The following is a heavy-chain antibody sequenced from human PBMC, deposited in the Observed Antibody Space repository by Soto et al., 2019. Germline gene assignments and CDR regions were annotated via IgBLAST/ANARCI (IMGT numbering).Heavy chain of an antibody. D-gene: IGHD1-26*01. Sequence: ASVKVSCKASGYTFTSYDINWVRQATGQGLEWMGRMNTNSGNTGYAQKIKGRVTMTRNTSISTAYMELSSLRSEDTAVYYCERWVGXQVXXRWXAFDXWGQGTXVTVXS. J-gene: IGHJ3*01. CDR3: ERWVGXQVXXRWXAFDX. CDR2: MNTNSGNT. V-gene: IGHV1-8*01. CDR1: GYTFTSYD.